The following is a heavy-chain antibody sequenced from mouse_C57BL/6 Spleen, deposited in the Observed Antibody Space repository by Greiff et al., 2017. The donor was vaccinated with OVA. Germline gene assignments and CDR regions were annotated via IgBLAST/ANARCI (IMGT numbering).Heavy chain of an antibody. Sequence: QVHVKQPGAELVKPGASVKLSCKASGYTFTSYWMQWVKQRPGQGLEWIGEIDPSDSYTNYNQKFKGKATLTVDTSSSTAYMQLSSLTSEDSAVYYCARRDYDDYWGQGTTLTVSS. J-gene: IGHJ2*01. V-gene: IGHV1-50*01. CDR2: IDPSDSYT. CDR1: GYTFTSYW. CDR3: ARRDYDDY. D-gene: IGHD2-4*01.